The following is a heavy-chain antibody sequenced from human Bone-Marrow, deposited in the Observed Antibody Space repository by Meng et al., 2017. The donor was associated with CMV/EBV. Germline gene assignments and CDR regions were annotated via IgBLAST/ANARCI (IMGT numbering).Heavy chain of an antibody. CDR1: GGSISSYY. Sequence: GSLRLSCTVSGGSISSYYWNWIRQPPGKGLEWIGYIYYSGSTNYSPSLKSRVTISVDTSKNQFSLKLSSVTAADTAMYYCARSLEYSSSLLAYWGQGTLVPVSS. CDR3: ARSLEYSSSLLAY. J-gene: IGHJ4*02. D-gene: IGHD6-6*01. CDR2: IYYSGST. V-gene: IGHV4-59*01.